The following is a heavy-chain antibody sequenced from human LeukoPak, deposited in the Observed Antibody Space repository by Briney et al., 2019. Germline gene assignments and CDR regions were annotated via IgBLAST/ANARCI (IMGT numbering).Heavy chain of an antibody. CDR3: ARVLVRGVLYFDY. V-gene: IGHV4-34*01. CDR2: INHSGST. J-gene: IGHJ4*02. CDR1: GGSFSGYY. D-gene: IGHD3-10*01. Sequence: SETLSLTCAVYGGSFSGYYWSWTHQPPGKGLEWIGEINHSGSTNYNPSLKSRVTISVDTSKNQFSLKLSSVTAADTAVYYCARVLVRGVLYFDYWGQGTLVTVSS.